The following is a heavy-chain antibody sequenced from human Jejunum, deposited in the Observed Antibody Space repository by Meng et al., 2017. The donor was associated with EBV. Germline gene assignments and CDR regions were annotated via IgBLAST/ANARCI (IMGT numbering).Heavy chain of an antibody. CDR3: ARDSQYLARGYFDY. CDR1: GGSINNKNW. V-gene: IGHV4-4*02. Sequence: QVQLQESGPGLAQPSWTLSLTCTVSGGSINNKNWWHWVRQAPGKGLEWIGEIDHTGTTHYNPSLKSRVTISLGTSMNQFSLELTSPTPADTAVYYCARDSQYLARGYFDYWGQGALVTVSS. J-gene: IGHJ4*02. CDR2: IDHTGTT. D-gene: IGHD2/OR15-2a*01.